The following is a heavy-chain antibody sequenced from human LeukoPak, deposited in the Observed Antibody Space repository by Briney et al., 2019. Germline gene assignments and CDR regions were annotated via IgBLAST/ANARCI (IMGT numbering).Heavy chain of an antibody. CDR2: ISGSGVTT. CDR1: GFTFRSNA. D-gene: IGHD3/OR15-3a*01. V-gene: IGHV3-23*01. CDR3: AKDRTRSDF. J-gene: IGHJ4*02. Sequence: PGGSLRLSCVASGFTFRSNAMSWVRQAPGKGLEWVSAISGSGVTTYYADYVKGRFTISRDNSKNTLFLQMNSLRVEDTAVYYCAKDRTRSDFWGQGTLVTVSS.